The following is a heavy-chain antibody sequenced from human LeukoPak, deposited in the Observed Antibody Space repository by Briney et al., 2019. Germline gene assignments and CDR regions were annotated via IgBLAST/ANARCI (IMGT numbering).Heavy chain of an antibody. Sequence: VAPVKVSCKASGGTFSSYAISWVRQAPGQGLEWMGGIIPIFGTANYAQKFQGRVTITTDESTSTAYMELSSLRSEDTAVYYCARGVWGYCSNTCCPNWFDPWGQGTLVTVSS. D-gene: IGHD2-2*01. CDR2: IIPIFGTA. J-gene: IGHJ5*02. CDR3: ARGVWGYCSNTCCPNWFDP. CDR1: GGTFSSYA. V-gene: IGHV1-69*05.